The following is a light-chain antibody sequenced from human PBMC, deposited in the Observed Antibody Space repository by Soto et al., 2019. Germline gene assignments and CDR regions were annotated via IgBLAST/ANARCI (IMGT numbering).Light chain of an antibody. CDR2: KES. CDR1: QSISSW. J-gene: IGKJ1*01. CDR3: QQYNSYSRT. Sequence: DIQMTQSPSTLSASVGDRVTITCRASQSISSWLAWYQQKPGKAPKLLIYKESSLESGVPSRFSGSGSGTEFTLTISSLQPDDFATDYCQQYNSYSRTFGQGTKVEIK. V-gene: IGKV1-5*03.